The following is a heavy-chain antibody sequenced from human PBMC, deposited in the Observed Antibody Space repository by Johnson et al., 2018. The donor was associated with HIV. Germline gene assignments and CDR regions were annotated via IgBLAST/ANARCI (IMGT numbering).Heavy chain of an antibody. CDR2: IYSGGST. Sequence: VQLVESGGGVVQPGRSLRLSCAASGFTFSSYAMHWVRQAPGKGLEWVSVIYSGGSTYYADSVKGRLTISRDNSKNTLYLQMNSLRAEDTAVYYCARAGQLPEDAFDIWGQGTMVSVSS. CDR1: GFTFSSYA. D-gene: IGHD1-7*01. J-gene: IGHJ3*02. V-gene: IGHV3-66*01. CDR3: ARAGQLPEDAFDI.